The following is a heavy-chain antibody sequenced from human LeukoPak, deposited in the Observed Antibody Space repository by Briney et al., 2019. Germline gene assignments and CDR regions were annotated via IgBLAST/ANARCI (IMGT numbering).Heavy chain of an antibody. D-gene: IGHD3-10*01. V-gene: IGHV3-23*01. CDR3: AKAGGSGSYGLQYYYYMDV. Sequence: PGGSLRLSCAASGFTFSSYAMSWVRQAPGKGLEWVSAISSSGGSTYYADSVKGRFTISRDNSKNTLYLQMNSLRAEDTALYYCAKAGGSGSYGLQYYYYMDVWGKGTTVTVSS. CDR2: ISSSGGST. CDR1: GFTFSSYA. J-gene: IGHJ6*03.